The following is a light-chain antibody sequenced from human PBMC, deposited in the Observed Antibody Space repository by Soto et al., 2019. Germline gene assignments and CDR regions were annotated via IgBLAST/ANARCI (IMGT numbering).Light chain of an antibody. Sequence: DIQMTQSPSSLSASVGDRVTITCQASQDISNYLNWYQQKPGKAPKLLIYDGYTLESGVPSRFSGSGSGTEFTLTIGSLQPDDFANYYCQQYDTYFRYTFGQGTKVDIK. V-gene: IGKV1-33*01. CDR2: DGY. J-gene: IGKJ2*01. CDR1: QDISNY. CDR3: QQYDTYFRYT.